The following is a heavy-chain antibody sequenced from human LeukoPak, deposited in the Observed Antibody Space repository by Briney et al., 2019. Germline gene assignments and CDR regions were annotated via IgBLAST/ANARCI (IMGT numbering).Heavy chain of an antibody. CDR3: ARRNPDRGTIAPPRKPQSSFDY. V-gene: IGHV3-7*01. Sequence: PGGSLRLSCAASGFTFSNYWMGWVRQAPRKGLEWVASIKQDGSEKYYVDSVKGRFTIFRDNAKNSLYLRLNSLRAEDTAVYYCARRNPDRGTIAPPRKPQSSFDYWGQGTLVTVSS. J-gene: IGHJ4*02. CDR2: IKQDGSEK. D-gene: IGHD1-14*01. CDR1: GFTFSNYW.